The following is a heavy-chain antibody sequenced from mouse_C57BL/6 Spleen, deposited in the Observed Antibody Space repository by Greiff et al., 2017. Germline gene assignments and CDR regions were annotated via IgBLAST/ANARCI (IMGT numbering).Heavy chain of an antibody. CDR2: IYPGNSDT. Sequence: VQLQQSGTVLARPGASVKMSCKTSGYTFTSYWMHWVKQRPGQGLEWIGAIYPGNSDTSYNQKFKGKAKLTAVTSASTAYMELSSLTNADSAVYYCTTLTTGYFDVWGTGTTVTVSS. J-gene: IGHJ1*03. V-gene: IGHV1-5*01. D-gene: IGHD1-1*01. CDR1: GYTFTSYW. CDR3: TTLTTGYFDV.